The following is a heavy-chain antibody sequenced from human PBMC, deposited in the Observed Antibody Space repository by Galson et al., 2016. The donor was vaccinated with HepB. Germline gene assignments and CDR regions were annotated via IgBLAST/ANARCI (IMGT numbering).Heavy chain of an antibody. CDR2: ASYDGSNN. D-gene: IGHD2-21*02. CDR3: ARDANLAYCRGDCYWFDY. Sequence: SLRLSCAASGFTFSSYGMHWVRQAPGKGLEWVAVASYDGSNNYYPDSVKDRFTVSRDNSKNTLYLQMNSLSTEDTAVYCCARDANLAYCRGDCYWFDYWGPGTLVTVSS. CDR1: GFTFSSYG. V-gene: IGHV3-30-3*01. J-gene: IGHJ4*02.